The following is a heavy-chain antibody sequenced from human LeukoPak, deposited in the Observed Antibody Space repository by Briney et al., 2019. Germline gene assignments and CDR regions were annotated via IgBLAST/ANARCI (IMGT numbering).Heavy chain of an antibody. V-gene: IGHV1-2*02. CDR2: INPNSGGT. J-gene: IGHJ6*03. D-gene: IGHD3-10*01. CDR3: ARDQGLLWFGELSVYYYYYMDV. Sequence: ASVKVSCKASGYTFTGCYMHWVRQAPGQGLEWMGWINPNSGGTNYAQKFQGRVTMTRDTSISTAYMELSRLRSDDTAVYYCARDQGLLWFGELSVYYYYYMDVWGKGTTVTVSS. CDR1: GYTFTGCY.